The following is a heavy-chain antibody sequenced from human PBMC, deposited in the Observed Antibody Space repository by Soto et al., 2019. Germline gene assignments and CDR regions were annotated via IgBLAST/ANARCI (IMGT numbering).Heavy chain of an antibody. V-gene: IGHV3-33*01. J-gene: IGHJ4*02. Sequence: GGSLRLSCAASGFTFSSYGMHWVRQAPGKGLEWVAVIWYDGSNKYYADSVKGRFTISRDNSKNTLYLQMNSLRAEDTAVYYCAREAPAYDSSGYYYVPDYWGQGTLVTVSS. D-gene: IGHD3-22*01. CDR3: AREAPAYDSSGYYYVPDY. CDR2: IWYDGSNK. CDR1: GFTFSSYG.